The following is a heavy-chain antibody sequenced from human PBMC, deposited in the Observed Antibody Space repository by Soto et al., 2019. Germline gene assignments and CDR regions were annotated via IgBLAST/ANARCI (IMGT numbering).Heavy chain of an antibody. V-gene: IGHV1-18*01. D-gene: IGHD3-10*01. J-gene: IGHJ3*02. CDR3: ARVPPPYYYGSGSYHDAFDI. CDR1: GYTFTSYG. CDR2: ISAYNGNT. Sequence: ASVKVSCKASGYTFTSYGISWVREAPGQGLEWMGWISAYNGNTNYAQKLQGRVTMTTDTSTSTAYMELRSLRSDDTAVYYCARVPPPYYYGSGSYHDAFDIWGQGTMVTVSS.